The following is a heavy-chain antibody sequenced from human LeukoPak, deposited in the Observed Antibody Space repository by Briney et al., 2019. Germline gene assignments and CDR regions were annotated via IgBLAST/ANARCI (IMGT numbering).Heavy chain of an antibody. J-gene: IGHJ6*02. D-gene: IGHD3-10*01. CDR1: GGPFSGYY. CDR2: INHSGST. V-gene: IGHV4-34*01. Sequence: TSETLSLTCAVYGGPFSGYYWSWIRQPPGKGLEWIGEINHSGSTNYSPSLKSRVTISVDTSKNQFSLKLSSVTAADTAVYYCARGVGRGHYYGMDVWGQGTTVTVSS. CDR3: ARGVGRGHYYGMDV.